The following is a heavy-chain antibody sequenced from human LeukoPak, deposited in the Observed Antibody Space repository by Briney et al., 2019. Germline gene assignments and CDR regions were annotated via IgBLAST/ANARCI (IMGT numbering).Heavy chain of an antibody. D-gene: IGHD6-19*01. CDR3: ARAVAGLNAFDI. Sequence: ASVKVSCKASGYTFTSYHISWVRQAPGQGLEWMGWISAYNGNTNYAQKLQGRVTMTTDTSTSTAYMELRSLRSDDTAVYYCARAVAGLNAFDIWGQGTMVTVSS. V-gene: IGHV1-18*01. CDR1: GYTFTSYH. J-gene: IGHJ3*02. CDR2: ISAYNGNT.